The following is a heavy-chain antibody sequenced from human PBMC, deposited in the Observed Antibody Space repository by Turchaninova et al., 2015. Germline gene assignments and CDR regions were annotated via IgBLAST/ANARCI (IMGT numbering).Heavy chain of an antibody. CDR2: MDQSKNT. D-gene: IGHD5-18*01. V-gene: IGHV4-38-2*02. J-gene: IGHJ4*02. Sequence: QVHLQESGPGLVKPSETLSLTCTVSGFPISSGYYWGWVRQPPGKGLGWCENMDQSKNTYSGPSLKSRVTMSFDTAQNQFSLRLSSGTAADASVYYWVKHGYSYGPIEYWGQGTLVTVSS. CDR1: GFPISSGYY. CDR3: VKHGYSYGPIEY.